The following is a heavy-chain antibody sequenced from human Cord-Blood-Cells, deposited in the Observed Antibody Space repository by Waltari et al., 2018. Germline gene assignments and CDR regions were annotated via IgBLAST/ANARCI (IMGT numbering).Heavy chain of an antibody. Sequence: QVQLLASGGAVVPPGRSLRLSCAPSGFTFTSHGTHWVRPAAGKGLEWVAGIWYDGSNKYYADSVKGRFTISRDNSKNTLYLQMNSLRAEDTAMYYCAKDLGRKAGSYYRGFDYWGQGTLVTVSS. V-gene: IGHV3-30*18. CDR2: IWYDGSNK. J-gene: IGHJ4*02. CDR3: AKDLGRKAGSYYRGFDY. CDR1: GFTFTSHG. D-gene: IGHD3-10*01.